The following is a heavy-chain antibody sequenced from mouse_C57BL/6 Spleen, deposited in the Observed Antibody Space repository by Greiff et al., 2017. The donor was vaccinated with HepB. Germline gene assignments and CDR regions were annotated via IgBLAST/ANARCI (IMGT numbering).Heavy chain of an antibody. CDR2: IDPSDSYT. J-gene: IGHJ2*01. CDR3: ARSNSNSYFDY. CDR1: GYTFTSYW. V-gene: IGHV1-50*01. Sequence: VQLQQPGAELVKPGASVKLSCKASGYTFTSYWMQWVKQRPGQGLEWIGEIDPSDSYTNYNQKFKGKATLTVDTSSSTAYMQLSSLTSEDSAVYYCARSNSNSYFDYWGQGTTLTVSS. D-gene: IGHD2-5*01.